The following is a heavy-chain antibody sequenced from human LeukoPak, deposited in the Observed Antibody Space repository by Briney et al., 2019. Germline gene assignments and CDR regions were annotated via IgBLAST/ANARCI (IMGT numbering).Heavy chain of an antibody. V-gene: IGHV4-59*08. CDR2: IYYSGST. Sequence: PSETLSLTCTVSGGSISSYYWSWIRQPPGKGLEWIGYIYYSGSTNYNPSLKSRVTISVDTSKNQFSLKLSSVTAADTAVYYCARGVSYYDSSGYYNEYFQHWGQGTLVTVSS. D-gene: IGHD3-22*01. J-gene: IGHJ1*01. CDR1: GGSISSYY. CDR3: ARGVSYYDSSGYYNEYFQH.